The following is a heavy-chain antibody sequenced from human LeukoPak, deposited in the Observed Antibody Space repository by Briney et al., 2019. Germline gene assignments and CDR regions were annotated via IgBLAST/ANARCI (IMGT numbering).Heavy chain of an antibody. CDR1: GFTLSSYE. J-gene: IGHJ4*02. V-gene: IGHV3-48*03. CDR3: AREVRYFALGDY. Sequence: GGSLRLSCVASGFTLSSYEMNCARQTPGEGLEWGSYMSSSGRTAYYAYSVSGRFSISRDKDKNSLYLQMNRLRVEDTAVYYCAREVRYFALGDYWGQGNLVTVSS. CDR2: MSSSGRTA. D-gene: IGHD3-9*01.